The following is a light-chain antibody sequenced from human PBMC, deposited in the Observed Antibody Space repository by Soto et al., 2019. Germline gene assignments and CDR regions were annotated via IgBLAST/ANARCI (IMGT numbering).Light chain of an antibody. V-gene: IGKV3-11*01. J-gene: IGKJ2*01. CDR1: QSVSSF. Sequence: EIVLTQSPATLSLSPGERATLSCRASQSVSSFLAWYQQKPGQAPRLLIYDASNRATGIPARFRGSGSGTDFTLTISSLEPEAFAIYYCQQRSNWPYTFGQGTKLEIK. CDR2: DAS. CDR3: QQRSNWPYT.